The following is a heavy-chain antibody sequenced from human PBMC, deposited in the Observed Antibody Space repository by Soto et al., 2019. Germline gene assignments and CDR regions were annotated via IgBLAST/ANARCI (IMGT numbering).Heavy chain of an antibody. CDR1: GFTFSNYA. Sequence: SGGGLAQPGGSLSLSCEASGFTFSNYAMSWVRQAPGKALEWVSGISNSGSNTYYAASVKGRFTVSRDNSKNTLYLQMNSLSADDTAIYFCVKDFQRQWLAKDAFDFWGQGTMVTVSS. D-gene: IGHD6-19*01. J-gene: IGHJ3*01. CDR2: ISNSGSNT. CDR3: VKDFQRQWLAKDAFDF. V-gene: IGHV3-23*01.